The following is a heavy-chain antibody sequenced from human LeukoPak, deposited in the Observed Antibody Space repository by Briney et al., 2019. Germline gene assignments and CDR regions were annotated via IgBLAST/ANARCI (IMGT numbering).Heavy chain of an antibody. CDR1: DGSISSSSYY. CDR3: ARLAPRDSNWSSAFDI. V-gene: IGHV4-39*01. D-gene: IGHD6-13*01. Sequence: PSETLSLTCTVSDGSISSSSYYWGWIRQPPGKGLEWIGSIYYSGSTYYNPSLKSRVTISVDTSKNQFSLKLSSVTAADTAVYYCARLAPRDSNWSSAFDIWGQGTMVTVSS. CDR2: IYYSGST. J-gene: IGHJ3*02.